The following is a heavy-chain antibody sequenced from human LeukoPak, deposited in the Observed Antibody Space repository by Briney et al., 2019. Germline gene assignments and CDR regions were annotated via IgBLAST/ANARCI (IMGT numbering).Heavy chain of an antibody. V-gene: IGHV5-51*01. Sequence: GESLKISCQDSGFTLTNYWIGWVRQMPGKGLEWMGIIYPGDSDTRYSPSFQGQVTISADKSISTAYLQWSSLKASDTAMYYCARTSSTYYFDYWGQGTLVTVSS. CDR1: GFTLTNYW. J-gene: IGHJ4*02. CDR3: ARTSSTYYFDY. CDR2: IYPGDSDT.